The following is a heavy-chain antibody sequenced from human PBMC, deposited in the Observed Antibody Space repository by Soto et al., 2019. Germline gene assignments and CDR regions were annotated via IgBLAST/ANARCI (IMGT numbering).Heavy chain of an antibody. CDR1: GGSVSDKTYY. J-gene: IGHJ4*02. Sequence: LSLTCSVSGGSVSDKTYYWSWIRQPPGKRLEWIGYVYYSGTTNYNPSLKSRVTISVDLSKNRFSLRLSSVTTADTALYYCARTTAVPNTLRSRYFFDYWGQGTLVTVS. V-gene: IGHV4-61*01. D-gene: IGHD4-17*01. CDR3: ARTTAVPNTLRSRYFFDY. CDR2: VYYSGTT.